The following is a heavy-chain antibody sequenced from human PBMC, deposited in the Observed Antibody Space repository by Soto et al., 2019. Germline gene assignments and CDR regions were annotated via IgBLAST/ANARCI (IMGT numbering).Heavy chain of an antibody. Sequence: SETLSLTCTVSGGSISSGDYYWSWIRQPPGKGLEWIGYIYHSGSTYYNPSLKSRVTISVDRSKNQFSLKLSSVTAADTAVCYCAFSGGHYFDYWGQGTLVTVSS. CDR2: IYHSGST. J-gene: IGHJ4*02. CDR3: AFSGGHYFDY. D-gene: IGHD3-10*01. CDR1: GGSISSGDYY. V-gene: IGHV4-30-2*01.